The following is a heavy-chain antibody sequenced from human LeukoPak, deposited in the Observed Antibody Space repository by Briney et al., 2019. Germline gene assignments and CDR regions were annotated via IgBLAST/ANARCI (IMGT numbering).Heavy chain of an antibody. D-gene: IGHD2-21*01. CDR1: GGSFSGYY. CDR2: IYYSGST. J-gene: IGHJ4*02. CDR3: ARDRSGICGGDCSYSYFDY. V-gene: IGHV4-59*01. Sequence: PSETLSLTCAVYGGSFSGYYWSWIRQPPGKGLEWIGYIYYSGSTNYNPSLKSRVTISVDTSKNQFSLKLSSVTAADTAVYYCARDRSGICGGDCSYSYFDYWGQGTLVTVSS.